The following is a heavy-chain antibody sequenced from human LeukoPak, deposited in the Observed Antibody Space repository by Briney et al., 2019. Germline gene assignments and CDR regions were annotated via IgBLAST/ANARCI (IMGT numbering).Heavy chain of an antibody. V-gene: IGHV3-30*18. CDR2: ISYDGSNK. Sequence: PGRSLRLSCAASGFTFDDYAMHWVRQAPGKGLEWVAVISYDGSNKYYADSVKGRFTISRDNSKNTLYLQMNSLRAEDTAVYYCAKAAFDYWGQGTLVTVSS. J-gene: IGHJ4*02. CDR3: AKAAFDY. CDR1: GFTFDDYA.